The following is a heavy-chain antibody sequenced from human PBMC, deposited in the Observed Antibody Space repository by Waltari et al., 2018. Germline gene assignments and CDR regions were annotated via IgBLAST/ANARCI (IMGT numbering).Heavy chain of an antibody. CDR1: GDSIPSHS. CDR2: IYYTGVA. CDR3: AREPVVAPAAIAYDGFDV. D-gene: IGHD2-2*01. J-gene: IGHJ6*02. Sequence: QVRLQESGPGLVKPSETLSLTCTVSGDSIPSHSWTWIRQPPGKGLEWIGHIYYTGVAKYSPSLKGRVTISVDTSKKKFSLEMASVTAADTAVYFCAREPVVAPAAIAYDGFDVWGPGTTVTVAS. V-gene: IGHV4-59*11.